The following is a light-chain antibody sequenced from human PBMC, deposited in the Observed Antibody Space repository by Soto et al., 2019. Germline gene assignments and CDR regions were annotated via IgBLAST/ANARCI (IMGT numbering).Light chain of an antibody. Sequence: IQMTQSPSSLSASVGDRVTITCQASQDISDYLNWYQQKPGEAPNLLIYNASTLATGIPSRFRRSGAGPDFTLTISSLQPEDIGTSFCQQCENLISFGVGNKGEIK. V-gene: IGKV1-33*01. CDR2: NAS. CDR1: QDISDY. CDR3: QQCENLIS. J-gene: IGKJ4*01.